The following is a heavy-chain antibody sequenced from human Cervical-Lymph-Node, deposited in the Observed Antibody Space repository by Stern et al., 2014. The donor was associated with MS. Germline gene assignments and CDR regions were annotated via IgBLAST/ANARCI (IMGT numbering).Heavy chain of an antibody. CDR1: GDTFSNSA. D-gene: IGHD1-14*01. Sequence: QMQLVQSGAEVRKPGSSVKVSCKASGDTFSNSAFSWVRQAPGQGLEWMGGIIPIFGTANYAQNFQGRVTMTADESTSTVYMELSSLRSDDTAVYYCARDSEILFAMDVWGQGTTVTVSS. J-gene: IGHJ6*02. V-gene: IGHV1-69*01. CDR3: ARDSEILFAMDV. CDR2: IIPIFGTA.